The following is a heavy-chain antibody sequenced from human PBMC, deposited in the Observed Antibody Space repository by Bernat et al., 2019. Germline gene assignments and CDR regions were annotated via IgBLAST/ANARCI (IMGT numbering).Heavy chain of an antibody. J-gene: IGHJ4*02. D-gene: IGHD3-3*01. V-gene: IGHV3-7*01. CDR3: ARFWSGYSYYFDY. Sequence: EVQLVESGGGLVQPGGSLRLSCAASGFTFTDYWMSWVRQAPGKGLEWVASLKQDGSEKYYVDSVKGRFTISRDRFKDSLYLRMNILRPEDAGIYYCARFWSGYSYYFDYWGQGTLVTVSS. CDR1: GFTFTDYW. CDR2: LKQDGSEK.